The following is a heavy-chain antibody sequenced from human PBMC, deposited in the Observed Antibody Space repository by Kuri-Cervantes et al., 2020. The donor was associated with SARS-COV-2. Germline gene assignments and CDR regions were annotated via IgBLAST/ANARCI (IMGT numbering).Heavy chain of an antibody. Sequence: SETLSLTCTVSGGSISSHYWSWIRQPPGKGLEWIGYIYYSGSTNYNPSLKSRVTISIDTSKNQFSLKLSSVTAADTAVYYCAREITGVRLRWRRVDYWGQGTLVTVSS. CDR1: GGSISSHY. D-gene: IGHD4-23*01. V-gene: IGHV4-59*11. CDR3: AREITGVRLRWRRVDY. J-gene: IGHJ4*02. CDR2: IYYSGST.